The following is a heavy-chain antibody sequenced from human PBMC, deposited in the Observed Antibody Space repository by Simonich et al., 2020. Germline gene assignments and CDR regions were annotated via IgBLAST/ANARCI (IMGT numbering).Heavy chain of an antibody. CDR2: LNPQRGGT. J-gene: IGHJ2*01. Sequence: QVQLVQSGAEVKKPGASVKVSCKASGYTFTGYYMHWVRQAPGQGLEWWGRLNPQRGGTTKARKFQGKDTMTRDTSISTAYMELSRRRSDDTAVYSCAIYSPSIAARPYWYFDLWGRGTLVTVSS. V-gene: IGHV1-2*02. D-gene: IGHD6-6*01. CDR3: AIYSPSIAARPYWYFDL. CDR1: GYTFTGYY.